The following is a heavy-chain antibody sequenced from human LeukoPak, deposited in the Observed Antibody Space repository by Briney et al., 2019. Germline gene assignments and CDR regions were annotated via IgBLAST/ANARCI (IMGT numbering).Heavy chain of an antibody. J-gene: IGHJ3*02. CDR2: IRYDGSNK. V-gene: IGHV3-30*02. Sequence: GGSLRLSCAASGFTFSSYGMHWVRQAPGKGLEWVAFIRYDGSNKYYADSVKGRFTISRDNSKNTLYLQMNSLRAEDTAVYYCARARSNPDALDIWGQGTMVTVSS. CDR3: ARARSNPDALDI. CDR1: GFTFSSYG.